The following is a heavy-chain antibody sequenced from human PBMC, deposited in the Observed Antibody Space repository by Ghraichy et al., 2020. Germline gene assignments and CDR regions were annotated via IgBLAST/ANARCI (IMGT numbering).Heavy chain of an antibody. J-gene: IGHJ4*02. CDR1: GFIFSGYW. CDR3: ARDLDSGWYFDY. Sequence: GGSLRLSCAASGFIFSGYWMSWVRQAPGKGPEWVANIKKDGSEKYYVDSVKGRFTISRDNAKNSLYLQMNSLRADDTAVYYCARDLDSGWYFDYWGQGTLVTVSS. CDR2: IKKDGSEK. D-gene: IGHD6-19*01. V-gene: IGHV3-7*01.